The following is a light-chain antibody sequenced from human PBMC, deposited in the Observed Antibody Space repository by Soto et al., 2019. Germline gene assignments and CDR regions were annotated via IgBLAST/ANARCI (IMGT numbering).Light chain of an antibody. V-gene: IGKV3-20*01. Sequence: EVVLTQSPGTLSLSPGERATHSCRASQSVTNNYLAWYQQKPGQAPRLLIFGSSDRATGIPDRFSGSGSGTDFTLTISRLEPEDFAVYYCHQYGSSPPYTFGQGTTLEIK. J-gene: IGKJ2*01. CDR2: GSS. CDR1: QSVTNNY. CDR3: HQYGSSPPYT.